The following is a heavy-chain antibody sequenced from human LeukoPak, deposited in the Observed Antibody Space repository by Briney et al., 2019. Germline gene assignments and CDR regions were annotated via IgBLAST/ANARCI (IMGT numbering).Heavy chain of an antibody. V-gene: IGHV4-34*01. J-gene: IGHJ4*02. CDR1: GGSFSGYY. D-gene: IGHD3-9*01. Sequence: SETLPLTCAVYGGSFSGYYWSCIRQPPGKGLEWIGEISHSGITNYNPSLKSRVTISVDTSKNQFFLKLSSVTAADTAVYYCARAVTYHDVLTGYYRDYFDYWGQGILVTVSS. CDR2: ISHSGIT. CDR3: ARAVTYHDVLTGYYRDYFDY.